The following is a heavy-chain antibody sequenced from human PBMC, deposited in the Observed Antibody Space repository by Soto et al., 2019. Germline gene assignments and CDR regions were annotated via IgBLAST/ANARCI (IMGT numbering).Heavy chain of an antibody. CDR3: VRGDL. Sequence: GGSLRLSCAASGITFKEYGMSWVRQAPGKGLQWVAGINWNGGSIGYADSAKGRFTISRDNAKNSLYLQMNSLRAEDTAMYYCVRGDLWGQGTMVTVSS. V-gene: IGHV3-20*04. J-gene: IGHJ3*01. CDR2: INWNGGSI. CDR1: GITFKEYG.